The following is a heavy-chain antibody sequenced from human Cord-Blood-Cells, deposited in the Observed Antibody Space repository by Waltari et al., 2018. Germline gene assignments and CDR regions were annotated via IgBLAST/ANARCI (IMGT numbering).Heavy chain of an antibody. Sequence: QVQLQQWGAGLLKPSETLSLTCAAYGGSFSGYYWSWIRKPLGKGLEWIGEVNHSGSTNYNPSRKSRVTISVDTSKNQFSLKLSSVTAADTAVYYCASGHYDILTGYYYGMDVWGQGTTVTVSS. CDR2: VNHSGST. CDR1: GGSFSGYY. CDR3: ASGHYDILTGYYYGMDV. V-gene: IGHV4-34*01. D-gene: IGHD3-9*01. J-gene: IGHJ6*02.